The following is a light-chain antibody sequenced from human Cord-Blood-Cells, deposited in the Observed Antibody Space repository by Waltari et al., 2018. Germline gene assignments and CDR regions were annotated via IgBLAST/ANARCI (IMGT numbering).Light chain of an antibody. J-gene: IGLJ1*01. CDR3: SSYTSSSTYV. CDR1: SSDVGGYNY. V-gene: IGLV2-14*01. Sequence: QSALTQPASVSGSPGQSITISCTGTSSDVGGYNYVSWYQQHPGKAPKLMIYEVSKRPSGVSHRFSGSKSGNTASLTISGLQAEDEADYYCSSYTSSSTYVVGTGTKVTVL. CDR2: EVS.